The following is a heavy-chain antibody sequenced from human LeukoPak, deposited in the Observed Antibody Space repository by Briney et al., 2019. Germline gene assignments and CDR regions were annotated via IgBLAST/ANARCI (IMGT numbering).Heavy chain of an antibody. J-gene: IGHJ3*02. CDR3: ARVVLGVVVPAAPLGDAFDI. CDR1: GFTFSSYS. CDR2: ISSSSSTI. V-gene: IGHV3-48*01. Sequence: PGGSLRLPCAASGFTFSSYSMNWVRQAPGKGLEWVSYISSSSSTIYYADSVKGRFTISRDNAKNSLYLQMNSLRAEDTAVYYCARVVLGVVVPAAPLGDAFDIWGQGTMVTVSS. D-gene: IGHD2-2*01.